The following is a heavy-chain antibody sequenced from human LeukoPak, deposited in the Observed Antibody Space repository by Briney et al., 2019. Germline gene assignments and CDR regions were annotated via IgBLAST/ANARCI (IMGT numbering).Heavy chain of an antibody. CDR3: ARDPGYSRPSSYGYFDH. V-gene: IGHV3-48*02. CDR2: ITSSSDSI. J-gene: IGHJ4*02. D-gene: IGHD1-26*01. CDR1: GFTFSAYS. Sequence: PGGSLRLSCATSGFTFSAYSMIRVRQTPEKGLECLSYITSSSDSIHYADSVRGRFTVSRDNAKNSLYLQMNSLRDEDTAVYYCARDPGYSRPSSYGYFDHWGQGTLATVSS.